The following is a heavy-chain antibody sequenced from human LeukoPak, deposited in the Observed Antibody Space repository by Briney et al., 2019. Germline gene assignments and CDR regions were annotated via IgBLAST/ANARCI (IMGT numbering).Heavy chain of an antibody. CDR3: AKGMIVVVPAAPWDY. CDR2: IKQDGSEK. D-gene: IGHD2-2*01. V-gene: IGHV3-7*03. J-gene: IGHJ4*02. Sequence: GGSLRLSCAASGFTFSSYWMSWVRQAPGKGLEYVANIKQDGSEKYYVDSVKGRFTISRDNAKNSLYLQMSSLRAEDTAVYYCAKGMIVVVPAAPWDYWGQGTLVTVSS. CDR1: GFTFSSYW.